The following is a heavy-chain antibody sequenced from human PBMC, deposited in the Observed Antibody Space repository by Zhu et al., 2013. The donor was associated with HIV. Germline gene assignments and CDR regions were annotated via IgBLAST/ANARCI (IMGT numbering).Heavy chain of an antibody. V-gene: IGHV4-30-4*01. J-gene: IGHJ5*02. D-gene: IGHD4-17*01. CDR2: IYYSGST. CDR3: AREAASWTTVTTWFDP. CDR1: GGSISSGDYY. Sequence: QVQLQESGPGLVKPSQTLSLTCTVSGGSISSGDYYWSWIRQPPGKGLEWIGYIYYSGSTYYNPSLKSRVTISVDTSKNQFSLKLSSVTAADTAVYYCAREAASWTTVTTWFDPWGQGTLVTVSS.